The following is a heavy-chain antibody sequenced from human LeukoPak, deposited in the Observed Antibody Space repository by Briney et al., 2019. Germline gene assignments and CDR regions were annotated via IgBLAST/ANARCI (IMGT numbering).Heavy chain of an antibody. D-gene: IGHD6-19*01. V-gene: IGHV4-59*01. Sequence: PSETLSLTCTVSGGSISSYYWSWIRQPPGKGLEWIGYIYYSGSTNYNPSLKSRVSISKDTSKNQFSLQVRSVTAADTAVYYCVKHGSGWSFDYWGQGTLVTVSS. J-gene: IGHJ4*02. CDR1: GGSISSYY. CDR3: VKHGSGWSFDY. CDR2: IYYSGST.